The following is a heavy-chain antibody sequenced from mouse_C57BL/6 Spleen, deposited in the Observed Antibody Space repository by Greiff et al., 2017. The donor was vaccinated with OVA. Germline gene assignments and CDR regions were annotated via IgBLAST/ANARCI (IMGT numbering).Heavy chain of an antibody. D-gene: IGHD1-1*01. Sequence: EVQLQQSGPELVKPGASVKISCKASGYTFTDYYMNWVKQSHGKSLEWIGDINPNNGGTSYNQKFKGKATLTVDKSSSTAYMGLRSLTSEDSAVYYCARFPVVRYFGVWGTGTTVTVSS. CDR2: INPNNGGT. V-gene: IGHV1-26*01. J-gene: IGHJ1*03. CDR1: GYTFTDYY. CDR3: ARFPVVRYFGV.